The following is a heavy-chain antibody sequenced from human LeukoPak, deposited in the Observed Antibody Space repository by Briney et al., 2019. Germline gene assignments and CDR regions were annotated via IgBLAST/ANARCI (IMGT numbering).Heavy chain of an antibody. CDR3: ARDPSTLLPTDDS. Sequence: GGSLRLSCVGSGFNFMQYGMMWVRQAPGKGLEWVSTIHPSGINTHHADSVKGRFTISRDNSKNTLYLQMNSLRVEDTAIYYCARDPSTLLPTDDSWGQGTPVAVSS. D-gene: IGHD2-2*01. V-gene: IGHV3-23*05. CDR1: GFNFMQYG. J-gene: IGHJ4*02. CDR2: IHPSGINT.